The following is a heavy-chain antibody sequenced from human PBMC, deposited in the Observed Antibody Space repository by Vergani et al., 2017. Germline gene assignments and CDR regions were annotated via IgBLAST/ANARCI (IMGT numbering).Heavy chain of an antibody. Sequence: QVQLQESGPGLVKPSETLALTCTVSGGSISSYYWSWIRQPPGKGLEWIGYIYYSGSTNYNPSLKSRVTISVDTSKNQFSLKLSSVTAADTAVYYCARAWKHSTRFDYWGQGTLVTFSS. V-gene: IGHV4-59*01. CDR1: GGSISSYY. CDR2: IYYSGST. D-gene: IGHD2-21*01. J-gene: IGHJ4*02. CDR3: ARAWKHSTRFDY.